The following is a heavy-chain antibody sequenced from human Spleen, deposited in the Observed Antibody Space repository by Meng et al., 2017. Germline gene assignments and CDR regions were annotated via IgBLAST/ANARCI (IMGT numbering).Heavy chain of an antibody. CDR3: ANHYSSSLYY. J-gene: IGHJ4*02. Sequence: EVQLVESGGGLVQPGGSLRLSCAASGFSFSTYWMHWVRHAPGKGLEWVSGISGSGGTTYYADSVKGRFTISRNNAKNTLSLQVNSLRAEDTAIYYCANHYSSSLYYWGPGTLVTVSS. D-gene: IGHD6-6*01. V-gene: IGHV3-23*04. CDR1: GFSFSTYW. CDR2: ISGSGGTT.